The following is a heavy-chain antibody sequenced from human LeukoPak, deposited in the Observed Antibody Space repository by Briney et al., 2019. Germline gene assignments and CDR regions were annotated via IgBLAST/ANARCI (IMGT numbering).Heavy chain of an antibody. J-gene: IGHJ4*02. V-gene: IGHV5-51*01. CDR3: ARRYYYGSGSYWFDY. D-gene: IGHD3-10*01. CDR2: IYPGDSDT. CDR1: GYRFTSYW. Sequence: PGESLKISCKGSGYRFTSYWIGWVRQMPRKGLEWMGIIYPGDSDTRYSPSFQGQVTISADKSISTAYLQWSSLKASDTAMYYCARRYYYGSGSYWFDYWGQGTLVTVSS.